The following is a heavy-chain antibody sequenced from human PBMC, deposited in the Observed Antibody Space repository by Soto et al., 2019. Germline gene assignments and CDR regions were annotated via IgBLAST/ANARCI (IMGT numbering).Heavy chain of an antibody. CDR2: FDPEDGET. J-gene: IGHJ6*02. Sequence: APVKVSCKVSGYTLTELSMHWVRQAPGKGLEWMGGFDPEDGETIYAQKFQGRVTMTEDTSTDTAYMELSSLRSEDTAVYYCATDQSRYYYGSGSYYNLYYYYGMDVWGQGTTVTVSS. D-gene: IGHD3-10*01. CDR3: ATDQSRYYYGSGSYYNLYYYYGMDV. CDR1: GYTLTELS. V-gene: IGHV1-24*01.